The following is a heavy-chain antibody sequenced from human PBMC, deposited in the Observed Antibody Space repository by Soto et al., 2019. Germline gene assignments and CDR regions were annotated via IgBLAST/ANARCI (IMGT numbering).Heavy chain of an antibody. D-gene: IGHD3-3*01. CDR3: AIDPPCIGVES. CDR2: INPTGSSI. CDR1: GLTFRTYW. V-gene: IGHV3-74*01. Sequence: EVQLVESGGGLVQPGGSLRLPCPASGLTFRTYWMHWFSKAPGKGLVWVSRINPTGSSITYANYVKGRVTISRDNAKNTLYWRIVSVQAEDAGVYYCAIDPPCIGVESWGQGTLVTVAS. J-gene: IGHJ4*02.